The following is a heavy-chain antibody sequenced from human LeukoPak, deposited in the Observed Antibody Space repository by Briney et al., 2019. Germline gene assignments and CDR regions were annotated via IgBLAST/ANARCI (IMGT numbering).Heavy chain of an antibody. Sequence: GGSLRLSCAASGFTFDDYAMHWVRQAPGKGLDRVSGSSWNSGSIGYADSVKGRFTISRDNAKNSLYLQMNSLRAEDTALYYCAKDLGIAVNYYYYGMDVWGQGTTVTVSS. CDR1: GFTFDDYA. J-gene: IGHJ6*02. CDR3: AKDLGIAVNYYYYGMDV. V-gene: IGHV3-9*01. D-gene: IGHD6-19*01. CDR2: SSWNSGSI.